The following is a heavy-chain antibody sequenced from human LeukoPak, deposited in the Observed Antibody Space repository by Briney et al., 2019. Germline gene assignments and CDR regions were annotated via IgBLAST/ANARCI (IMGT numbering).Heavy chain of an antibody. CDR2: INPNSGDT. V-gene: IGHV1-2*02. J-gene: IGHJ4*02. CDR3: TRGRRLDNAPTAPCEY. Sequence: GASAKVSCKASGYIFTGYYMHWVRQAPGQGLEWMGWINPNSGDTDYAQKFQGRATMTRDTSIRTVYMELSSLKSDDTAVYYCTRGRRLDNAPTAPCEYWGQGTLVTVSS. D-gene: IGHD2-2*03. CDR1: GYIFTGYY.